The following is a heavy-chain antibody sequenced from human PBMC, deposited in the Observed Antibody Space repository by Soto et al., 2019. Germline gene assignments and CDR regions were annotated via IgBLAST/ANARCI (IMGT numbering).Heavy chain of an antibody. CDR1: GYSFTSYG. V-gene: IGHV1-18*01. CDR3: ASVQAGSGSRLYGMDV. D-gene: IGHD3-22*01. J-gene: IGHJ6*02. CDR2: ISGYNGNT. Sequence: QIQVVQSGAEVKKPGASVKVSCKASGYSFTSYGISWVRQAPGQGLEWMGWISGYNGNTKYAPKFQGRVTMTTETTTSTADMELRSPRCDDTAVYYCASVQAGSGSRLYGMDVWGQGTTVSVSS.